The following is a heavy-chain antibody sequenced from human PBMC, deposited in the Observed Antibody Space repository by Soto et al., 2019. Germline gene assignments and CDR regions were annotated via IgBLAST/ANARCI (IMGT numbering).Heavy chain of an antibody. Sequence: SETLSLTCTVSGGSISSYYWSWIRQPPGKGLEWIGYIYYSGSTNYNPSLKGRVTISVDTSKNQFSLKLSSVTAADTAVYYCARAVHERYYYYHLAVPAQGTTVPVSS. CDR2: IYYSGST. CDR1: GGSISSYY. CDR3: ARAVHERYYYYHLAV. V-gene: IGHV4-59*01. J-gene: IGHJ6*03.